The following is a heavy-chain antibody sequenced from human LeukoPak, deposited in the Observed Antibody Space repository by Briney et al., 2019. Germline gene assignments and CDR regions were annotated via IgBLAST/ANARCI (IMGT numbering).Heavy chain of an antibody. CDR2: TSGSGGRT. D-gene: IGHD5-12*01. CDR3: AKFSFSGYDYLYYMDV. J-gene: IGHJ6*03. V-gene: IGHV3-23*01. Sequence: RSLRPSCAPSGFTFSSLATSWVRQAPGEGLGWVSATSGSGGRTYYAGSVKGPFTIPTDNSKNTTWLQLNRLRTTDTGVNYCAKFSFSGYDYLYYMDVWGKGTTVTVSS. CDR1: GFTFSSLA.